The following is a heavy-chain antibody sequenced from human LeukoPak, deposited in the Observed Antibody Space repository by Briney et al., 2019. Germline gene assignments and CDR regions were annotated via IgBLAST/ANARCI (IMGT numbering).Heavy chain of an antibody. J-gene: IGHJ4*02. CDR2: IKQDGSEQ. Sequence: GGSLRLSCVASGFTYNNYWMSWVRQAPGKGPEWVANIKQDGSEQYYVDSLKGRFTISRDNTQNSLYLQMNSLRAEDTAVYYCARECQAAAGTSFDYWGQGTLVTVSS. CDR1: GFTYNNYW. V-gene: IGHV3-7*01. D-gene: IGHD6-13*01. CDR3: ARECQAAAGTSFDY.